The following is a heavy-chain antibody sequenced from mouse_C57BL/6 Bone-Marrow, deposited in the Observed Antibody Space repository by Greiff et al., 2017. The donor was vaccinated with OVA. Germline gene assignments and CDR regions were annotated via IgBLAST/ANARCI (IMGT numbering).Heavy chain of an antibody. D-gene: IGHD2-4*01. CDR3: ARSRLRPYYYAMDY. CDR1: GYTFTSYW. CDR2: IDPNSGGT. Sequence: QVHVKQSGAELVKPGASVKLSCKASGYTFTSYWMHWVKQRPGRGLEWIGRIDPNSGGTKYNEKFKSKATLTVDKPSSTAYMQLSSLTSEDSAVYYCARSRLRPYYYAMDYWGQGTSVTVSS. J-gene: IGHJ4*01. V-gene: IGHV1-72*01.